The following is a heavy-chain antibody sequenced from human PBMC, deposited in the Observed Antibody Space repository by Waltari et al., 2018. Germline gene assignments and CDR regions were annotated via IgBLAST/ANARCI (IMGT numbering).Heavy chain of an antibody. CDR1: GFTFSSYA. CDR2: IYSGGST. J-gene: IGHJ4*02. D-gene: IGHD3-10*01. Sequence: EVQLLESGGGLVQPGGSLRLSCAASGFTFSSYAMSWVRQAPGKGLEWVSVIYSGGSTYYADAWKGRFTISRDNSKNTLYLQMNSLRAEDTAVYYCAKDWDGSGSYSYDYWGQGTLVTVSS. CDR3: AKDWDGSGSYSYDY. V-gene: IGHV3-23*03.